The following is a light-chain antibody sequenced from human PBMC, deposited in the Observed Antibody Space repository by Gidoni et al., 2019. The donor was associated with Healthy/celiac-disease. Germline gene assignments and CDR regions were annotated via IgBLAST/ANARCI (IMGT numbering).Light chain of an antibody. CDR1: QSVSSSY. V-gene: IGKV3-20*01. CDR3: QQYGSSHPFT. CDR2: GAS. J-gene: IGKJ3*01. Sequence: IVLTQSPGTLSLSPGERATLSCRASQSVSSSYLAGYQQKPGQAPRLLIYGASSRATGIPDRFSGSGSGTDFTLTISRLEPEDFAVYYCQQYGSSHPFTFGPGTKVDIK.